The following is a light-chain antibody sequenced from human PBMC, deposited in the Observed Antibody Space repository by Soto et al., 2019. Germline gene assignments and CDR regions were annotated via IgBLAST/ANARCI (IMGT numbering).Light chain of an antibody. V-gene: IGKV3-11*01. CDR3: QQRSNWPPYT. J-gene: IGKJ2*01. CDR1: QSISKY. Sequence: EIVMTQSPATLSLSPGERATLPCRASQSISKYLAWYQHKPGQAPRLLIYDASNRATGIPARFSGSGSGTDFTLTISSIEPEDFEVYYCQQRSNWPPYTFGQGTKLEI. CDR2: DAS.